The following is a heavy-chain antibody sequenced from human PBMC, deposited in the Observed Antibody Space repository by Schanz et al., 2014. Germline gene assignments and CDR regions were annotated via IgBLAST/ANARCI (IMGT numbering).Heavy chain of an antibody. V-gene: IGHV3-23*01. CDR3: AKYRGYYRVSGSYRELEY. J-gene: IGHJ4*02. CDR1: GFSFTTYA. CDR2: ISSGGGST. Sequence: EVQLLESGGGLVQPGGSLRLSCASSGFSFTTYAMSWVRQAPGKGLEWVSSISSGGGSTYYADSVKGRFTISRDNSKNLLYLQMNSLRAEDTAVYYCAKYRGYYRVSGSYRELEYWGQGTLVTVSS. D-gene: IGHD3-10*01.